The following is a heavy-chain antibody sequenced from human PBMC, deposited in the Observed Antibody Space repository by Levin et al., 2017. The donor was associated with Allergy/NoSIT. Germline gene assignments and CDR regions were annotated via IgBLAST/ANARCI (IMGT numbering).Heavy chain of an antibody. CDR2: ISGSGGST. CDR3: AKGTPVTTLFDY. CDR1: GFTFSSYA. Sequence: PGGSLRLSCAASGFTFSSYAMNWVRQAPGKGLEWVSSISGSGGSTYDADSVKGRFTISRDNSKRTLFLQMNSLRAEDTAVYYCAKGTPVTTLFDYWGQGTLVTVSS. D-gene: IGHD4-17*01. J-gene: IGHJ4*02. V-gene: IGHV3-23*01.